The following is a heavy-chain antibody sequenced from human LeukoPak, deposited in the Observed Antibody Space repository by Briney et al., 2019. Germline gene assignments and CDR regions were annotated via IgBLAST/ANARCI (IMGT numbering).Heavy chain of an antibody. D-gene: IGHD3-10*01. CDR1: GGSISSSSYY. V-gene: IGHV4-61*09. CDR3: ARGRYGSGYFDY. J-gene: IGHJ4*02. CDR2: VYISGST. Sequence: SETLSLTCTVSGGSISSSSYYWSWIRQPAGQGLEWIGHVYISGSTNNNPSLKSRVTISVDTSKNQFSLKLSSVTAADTAVYYCARGRYGSGYFDYWGQGTLVTVSS.